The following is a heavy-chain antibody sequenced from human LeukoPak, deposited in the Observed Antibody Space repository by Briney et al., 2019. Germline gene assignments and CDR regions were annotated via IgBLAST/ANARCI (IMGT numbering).Heavy chain of an antibody. Sequence: GGSLRLSCAASEFTFSDYGMNWVRQAPGKGLEWVSYIGRTSSAMYYADSVKGRFTISRDNAKNSLYLQMNSLRDEDTAVYYCARKGGYGLDFDYWGQGTLVTVSS. D-gene: IGHD5-18*01. V-gene: IGHV3-48*02. CDR1: EFTFSDYG. CDR3: ARKGGYGLDFDY. J-gene: IGHJ4*02. CDR2: IGRTSSAM.